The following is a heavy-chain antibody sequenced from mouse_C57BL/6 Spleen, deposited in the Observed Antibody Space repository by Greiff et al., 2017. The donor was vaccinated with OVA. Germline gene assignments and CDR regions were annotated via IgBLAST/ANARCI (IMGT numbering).Heavy chain of an antibody. Sequence: EVMLVESGGGLVKPGGSLKLSCAASGFTFSDYGMHWVRQAPEKGLEWVAYISSGSSTIYYADTVKGRFTISRDNAKNTLFLQMTSLRSEDTAMYYCARTGIYAMDYWGQGTSVTVSS. J-gene: IGHJ4*01. V-gene: IGHV5-17*01. CDR2: ISSGSSTI. CDR3: ARTGIYAMDY. CDR1: GFTFSDYG. D-gene: IGHD4-1*01.